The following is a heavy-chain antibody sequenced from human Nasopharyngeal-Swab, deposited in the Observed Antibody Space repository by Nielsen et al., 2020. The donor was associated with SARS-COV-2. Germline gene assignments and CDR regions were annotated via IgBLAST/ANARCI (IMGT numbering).Heavy chain of an antibody. CDR2: IIPILGIA. V-gene: IGHV1-69*04. J-gene: IGHJ4*02. CDR3: ARWGRTDGGNPRYFDY. D-gene: IGHD4-23*01. CDR1: VGTFSSYA. Sequence: SVPVSCQASVGTFSSYAISLVRQAPGQGLEWMGRIIPILGIANYAQKFQGRVTITADKSKSTAYMELSSLRSEDTAVYYCARWGRTDGGNPRYFDYWGQGTLVTVSS.